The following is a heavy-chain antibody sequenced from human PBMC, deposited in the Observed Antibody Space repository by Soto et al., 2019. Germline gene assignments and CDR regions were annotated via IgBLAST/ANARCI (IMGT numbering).Heavy chain of an antibody. J-gene: IGHJ6*02. CDR3: AREGAWDTAMVNGMDV. CDR2: IYYSGRT. D-gene: IGHD5-18*01. V-gene: IGHV4-39*02. CDR1: GCSISSSSYY. Sequence: PSETLSLTCPVSGCSISSSSYYWVSIRQPPGKGLEWIGSIYYSGRTYYNPSLKSRVTISVDTSKNQFSLKLSSVTAADTAVYYCAREGAWDTAMVNGMDVWGQGTTVT.